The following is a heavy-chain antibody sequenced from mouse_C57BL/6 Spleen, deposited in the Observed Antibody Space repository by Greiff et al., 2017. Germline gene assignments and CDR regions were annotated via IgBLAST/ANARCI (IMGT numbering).Heavy chain of an antibody. V-gene: IGHV1-82*01. J-gene: IGHJ2*01. Sequence: VQLQQSGPELVKPGASVKISCKASGYAFSSSWMNWVKQRPGKGLEWIGRIYPGDGDTNYNGKFKGKATLTADKSSSTAYMQLSSLTSEDSAVYFCARGKPHYFDYWGQGTTLTVSS. CDR2: IYPGDGDT. CDR1: GYAFSSSW. CDR3: ARGKPHYFDY.